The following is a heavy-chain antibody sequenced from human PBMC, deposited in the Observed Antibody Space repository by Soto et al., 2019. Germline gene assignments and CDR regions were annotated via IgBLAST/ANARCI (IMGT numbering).Heavy chain of an antibody. V-gene: IGHV3-7*05. D-gene: IGHD6-19*01. J-gene: IGHJ4*02. Sequence: LRLSCLASGFTFSSYWMSWVRQAPGKGLEWVANIKEDGSARYYVGSVRGRFTVSRDNDKKSLYLQMNSLRAEDTAVYYCAKNLGNGWFDYWGQGTPVTVSS. CDR2: IKEDGSAR. CDR3: AKNLGNGWFDY. CDR1: GFTFSSYW.